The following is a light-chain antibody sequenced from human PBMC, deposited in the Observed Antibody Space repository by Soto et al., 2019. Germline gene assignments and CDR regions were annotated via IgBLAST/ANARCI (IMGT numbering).Light chain of an antibody. J-gene: IGLJ2*01. CDR1: SSNIGAGYD. V-gene: IGLV1-40*01. Sequence: QSVLTQPPSVSGAPGQRVTISCTGSSSNIGAGYDVHWYQQLPGTAPKLLCHGNTDRPSGVPDRFNGSKSGTSGSLAITGLQAEDEADYYYQSYDSSLSGWLFGGGTKLTVL. CDR3: QSYDSSLSGWL. CDR2: GNT.